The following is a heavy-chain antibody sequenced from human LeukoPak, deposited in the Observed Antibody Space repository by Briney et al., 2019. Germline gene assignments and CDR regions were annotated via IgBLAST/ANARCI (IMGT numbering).Heavy chain of an antibody. D-gene: IGHD2-15*01. CDR1: GFTFSSYA. Sequence: PGGSLRLSCAASGFTFSSYAMSWVRQAPGKGLEWVAVIWYDGSNKYYADSVKGRFTISRDNSKNTLYLQMNSLRAEDTAVYYCAREGTCSGGSCSPDYWGQGTLVTVSS. V-gene: IGHV3-33*08. CDR2: IWYDGSNK. J-gene: IGHJ4*02. CDR3: AREGTCSGGSCSPDY.